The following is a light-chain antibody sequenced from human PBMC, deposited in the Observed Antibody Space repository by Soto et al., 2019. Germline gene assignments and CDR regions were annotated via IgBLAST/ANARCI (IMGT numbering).Light chain of an antibody. J-gene: IGKJ2*01. CDR1: PGISSY. CDR2: SAS. CDR3: HQSYSTPYT. Sequence: DIQLTQSPSFLSASVGDRVTITCRASPGISSYLAWYQQKPGKVPELLIFSASTLVSGVPSRFSGSGSETEFTLTISSLQPEDFSTYYCHQSYSTPYTFGQGTNLEIK. V-gene: IGKV1-9*01.